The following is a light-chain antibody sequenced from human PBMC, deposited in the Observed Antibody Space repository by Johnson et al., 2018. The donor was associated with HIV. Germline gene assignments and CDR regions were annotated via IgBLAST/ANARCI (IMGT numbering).Light chain of an antibody. V-gene: IGLV1-51*02. J-gene: IGLJ1*01. CDR3: GTWDNSLSTGGG. CDR2: ENN. Sequence: SVLTQPPSVSVAPGQKVTISCSGSSSNIGNNYISWYQQFPGTAPKLLIYENNKRPSGIPDRFSGSKSGTSATLDITGLQTGDEADYYCGTWDNSLSTGGGFGTGTKVSGL. CDR1: SSNIGNNY.